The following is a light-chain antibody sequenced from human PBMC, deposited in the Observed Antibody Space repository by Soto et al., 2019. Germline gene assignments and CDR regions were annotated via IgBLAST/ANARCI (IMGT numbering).Light chain of an antibody. J-gene: IGKJ1*01. CDR1: QSLVDSDGNTF. Sequence: DVVLTQSPLSLPVTLGQPASISCRSSQSLVDSDGNTFLAWLQQRPGQSPRRLIYRVSTRESGVPDRFSGSGSGTTFTLKISRVEAEDVGVYYCMQGPAVWTFGQGTKVEIK. CDR3: MQGPAVWT. V-gene: IGKV2-30*01. CDR2: RVS.